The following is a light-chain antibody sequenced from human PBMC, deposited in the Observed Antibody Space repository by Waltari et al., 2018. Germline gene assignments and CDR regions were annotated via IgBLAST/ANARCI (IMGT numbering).Light chain of an antibody. CDR3: QSADSSGTSGV. CDR1: TLPKQF. V-gene: IGLV3-25*03. J-gene: IGLJ3*02. CDR2: RDS. Sequence: SYELTQPPSVSVSPGQTARITCSGHTLPKQFAYWYQQKPGQAPGLVIDRDSERPSGIPERFSGSTSGTTVTLTITGVQAEDEADYYCQSADSSGTSGVFGGGTKVTVL.